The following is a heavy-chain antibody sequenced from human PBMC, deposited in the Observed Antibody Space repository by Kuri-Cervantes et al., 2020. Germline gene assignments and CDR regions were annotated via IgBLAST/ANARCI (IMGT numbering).Heavy chain of an antibody. D-gene: IGHD3-22*01. CDR2: IYPGDSDT. Sequence: GGSLRLSCKGSGYSFTSYWIGWVRQMPGKGLEWMGIIYPGDSDTRYSPSFQGQVTISADKSISTAYLQWSRLKAPDTAMYYCARYYDNSGSDYWGQGTLVTVSS. CDR3: ARYYDNSGSDY. CDR1: GYSFTSYW. V-gene: IGHV5-51*01. J-gene: IGHJ4*02.